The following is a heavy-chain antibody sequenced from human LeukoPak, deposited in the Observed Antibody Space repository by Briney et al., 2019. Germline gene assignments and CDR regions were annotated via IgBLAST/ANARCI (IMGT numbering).Heavy chain of an antibody. V-gene: IGHV4-59*01. Sequence: SETLSLTCTVSGGSMSSYYWSWIRQPPGKGLEWIGYIYYSGSTNYNPSLKSRVTISVDTSKNQFSLKLTSVTAADTAVYYCARVLCSGGSCYPFDYWGQGTLVTVSS. CDR2: IYYSGST. D-gene: IGHD2-15*01. CDR3: ARVLCSGGSCYPFDY. CDR1: GGSMSSYY. J-gene: IGHJ4*02.